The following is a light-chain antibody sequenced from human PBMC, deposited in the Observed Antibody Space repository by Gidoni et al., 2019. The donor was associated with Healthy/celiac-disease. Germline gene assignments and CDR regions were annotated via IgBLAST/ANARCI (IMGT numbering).Light chain of an antibody. V-gene: IGKV1-33*01. CDR1: QDINNY. CDR3: QQYDNLLFT. CDR2: DAS. Sequence: DIQMTQSPSSLSASVGDRVTITCQASQDINNYLNWYQQKPGKAPKLLIYDASNLETGVPSRFSGSGSGTDFTFTISSLQPEDIATYYCQQYDNLLFTFXPXTKVDIK. J-gene: IGKJ3*01.